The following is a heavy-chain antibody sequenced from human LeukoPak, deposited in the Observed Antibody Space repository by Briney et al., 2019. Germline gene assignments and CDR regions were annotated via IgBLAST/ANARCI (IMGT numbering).Heavy chain of an antibody. Sequence: GGSLRLSCAASGFTFSSYGMHWVRQAPGKGLEWVAFIRYDGSNKYYADSVKGRFTISRDNSKNTLYLQMNSLRAEDTAVYYCARASYSGSNRWFDPWGQGTLVTVSS. D-gene: IGHD1-26*01. CDR2: IRYDGSNK. J-gene: IGHJ5*02. CDR1: GFTFSSYG. CDR3: ARASYSGSNRWFDP. V-gene: IGHV3-30*02.